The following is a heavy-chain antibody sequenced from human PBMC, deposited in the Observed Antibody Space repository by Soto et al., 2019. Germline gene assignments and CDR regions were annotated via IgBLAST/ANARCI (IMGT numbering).Heavy chain of an antibody. D-gene: IGHD3-22*01. CDR3: ARVWGVYDSSGYQGGLDY. J-gene: IGHJ4*02. CDR2: ISAYNGNT. Sequence: ASVKVSCKASGYTFTSYGISWVRQAPGQGLEWMGWISAYNGNTNYAQKLQGRVTMTTDTSTSTAYMELRSLRSDDTAVYYCARVWGVYDSSGYQGGLDYWGQGTLVTVS. CDR1: GYTFTSYG. V-gene: IGHV1-18*04.